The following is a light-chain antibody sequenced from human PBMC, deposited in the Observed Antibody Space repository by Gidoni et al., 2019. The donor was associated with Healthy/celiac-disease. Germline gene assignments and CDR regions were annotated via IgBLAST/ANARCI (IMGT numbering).Light chain of an antibody. Sequence: QSALTQPASVSGSPGQSITISCTGTSSDVGGYNFVSWYQQHPDTAPKRMIYEVSNRPSGVSNRFSGSKSGNTASLTISGLQAEDEADYYCSSYTSSSTYVFGTGTKVTVL. V-gene: IGLV2-14*01. CDR2: EVS. CDR3: SSYTSSSTYV. J-gene: IGLJ1*01. CDR1: SSDVGGYNF.